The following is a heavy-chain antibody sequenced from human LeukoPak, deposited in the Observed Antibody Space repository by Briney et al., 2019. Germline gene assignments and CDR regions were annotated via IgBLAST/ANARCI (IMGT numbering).Heavy chain of an antibody. CDR1: GFTFSNAW. D-gene: IGHD6-13*01. CDR2: IRSKTDDGTT. V-gene: IGHV3-15*01. J-gene: IGHJ6*03. CDR3: TTRDYSSSWYPGVGYMDV. Sequence: PGGSLRPSCAVSGFTFSNAWMSWVRQAPGKGLEWVGRIRSKTDDGTTDYAAPVKGRFTISRDDSKNTLYLQMNSLKTEDTAVYYCTTRDYSSSWYPGVGYMDVWGKGTTVTISS.